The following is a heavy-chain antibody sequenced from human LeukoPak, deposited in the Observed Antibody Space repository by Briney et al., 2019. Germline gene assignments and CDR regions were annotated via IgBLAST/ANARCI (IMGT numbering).Heavy chain of an antibody. Sequence: GESLKISCKGSGYSFTSYWIGWVRQMPGKGLEWMGRIDPSDSYSNYSPSFQGHVSISTDKSISTAYLQWSSLKASDTAMYYCARLRDGSIDYWGQGTLVTASS. J-gene: IGHJ4*02. CDR1: GYSFTSYW. CDR2: IDPSDSYS. CDR3: ARLRDGSIDY. V-gene: IGHV5-10-1*01.